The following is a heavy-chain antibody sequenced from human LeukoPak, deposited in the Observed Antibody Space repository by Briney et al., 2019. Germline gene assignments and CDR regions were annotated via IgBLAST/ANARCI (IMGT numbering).Heavy chain of an antibody. V-gene: IGHV4-34*01. CDR1: GGSFSGYY. CDR3: ARDSYRRGYFDY. Sequence: SETLSLTCAVYGGSFSGYYWSWIRQPPGKGLEWIGEINHSGSTNYNPSLKSRVTISVDTSKNQFSLKLSSVTAADTAVYYCARDSYRRGYFDYWGQGTLVTVSS. J-gene: IGHJ4*02. CDR2: INHSGST. D-gene: IGHD2-15*01.